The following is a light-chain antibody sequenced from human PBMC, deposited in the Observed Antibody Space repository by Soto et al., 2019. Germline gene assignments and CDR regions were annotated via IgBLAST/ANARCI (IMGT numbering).Light chain of an antibody. CDR2: EVS. Sequence: QSALTQPASVSGSPGPSITISCTGTTSDVGTYKFVSWYQQHPGIAPKLMIYEVSERPSGVSNRFSGSKSGNTASLTISGLQAEDEADYYCCSHAGSHVIFGGGTKVTVL. CDR1: TSDVGTYKF. CDR3: CSHAGSHVI. V-gene: IGLV2-23*02. J-gene: IGLJ2*01.